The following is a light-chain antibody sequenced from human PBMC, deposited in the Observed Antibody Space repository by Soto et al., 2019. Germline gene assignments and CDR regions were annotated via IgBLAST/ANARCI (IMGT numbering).Light chain of an antibody. V-gene: IGKV3-11*01. CDR1: QSVSSY. Sequence: EIVLTQSPATLSLSPGERATLSCRASQSVSSYLACYQQKPGQAPRLLIYDASNRATGIPARFSGSGYGTDVTLTISSLEPEDFAVYYCQQRSNWLTFGGGTKVEIK. J-gene: IGKJ4*01. CDR3: QQRSNWLT. CDR2: DAS.